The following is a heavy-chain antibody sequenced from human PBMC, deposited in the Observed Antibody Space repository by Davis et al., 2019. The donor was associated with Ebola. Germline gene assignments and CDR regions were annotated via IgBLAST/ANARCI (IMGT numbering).Heavy chain of an antibody. CDR3: ATVEGYCTNGVCYTPFDY. CDR2: ISAYNGNT. CDR1: GYTFTSYG. J-gene: IGHJ4*02. V-gene: IGHV1-18*01. D-gene: IGHD2-8*01. Sequence: ASVKVSCKASGYTFTSYGISWVRQAPGQGLEWMGWISAYNGNTNYAQKLQGRVTMTEDTSTDTAYMELSSLRSEDTAVYYCATVEGYCTNGVCYTPFDYWGQGTLVTVSS.